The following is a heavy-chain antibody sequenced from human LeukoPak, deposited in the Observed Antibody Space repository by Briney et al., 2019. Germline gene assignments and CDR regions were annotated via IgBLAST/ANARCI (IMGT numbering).Heavy chain of an antibody. J-gene: IGHJ4*02. CDR3: ARGPDYDYVWGSYRHYHFDY. CDR2: INHSGST. CDR1: GGSFSGYY. D-gene: IGHD3-16*02. V-gene: IGHV4-34*01. Sequence: PSETLSLTCAVYGGSFSGYYWSWIRQPPGKGLEWIGEINHSGSTNYNPSLKSRVTISVDTSKNQFSLKLSSVTAADTAVYYCARGPDYDYVWGSYRHYHFDYWGQGTLVTVSS.